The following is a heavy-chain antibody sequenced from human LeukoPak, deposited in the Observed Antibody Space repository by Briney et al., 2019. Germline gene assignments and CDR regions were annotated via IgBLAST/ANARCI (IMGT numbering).Heavy chain of an antibody. CDR2: ISSSSSYI. CDR3: ARDPPYYYYMDV. CDR1: GFTFSSYT. Sequence: GGSLRLSCAASGFTFSSYTMNWVRQAPGKGLEWVSLISSSSSYIYYADSVKGRFTISRDNAKNSLYLQMNSLRAEDTALYYCARDPPYYYYMDVWGKGTTVTVSS. J-gene: IGHJ6*03. V-gene: IGHV3-21*04.